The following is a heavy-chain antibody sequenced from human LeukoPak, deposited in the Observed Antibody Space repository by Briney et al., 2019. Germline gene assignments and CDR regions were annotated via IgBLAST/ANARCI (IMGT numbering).Heavy chain of an antibody. CDR2: INHSGST. Sequence: PSETLSLTCAVYGGSFSGYYWSRIRQPPGKGLEWIGEINHSGSTNYNPSLKSRVTISVDTSKNQFSLKLSSVTAADTAVYYCASKTYYYGSGSYYRYWGQGTLVTVSS. CDR3: ASKTYYYGSGSYYRY. D-gene: IGHD3-10*01. J-gene: IGHJ4*02. V-gene: IGHV4-34*01. CDR1: GGSFSGYY.